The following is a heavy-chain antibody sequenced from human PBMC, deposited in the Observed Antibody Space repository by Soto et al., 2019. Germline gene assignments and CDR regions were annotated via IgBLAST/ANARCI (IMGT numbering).Heavy chain of an antibody. D-gene: IGHD3-10*02. CDR2: IYSSGNT. Sequence: QVQLQESGPGLVKPSQTLSLTCTVSGGSISSGGYYWSWIRQHPGKDQEWIGYIYSSGNTLYNPSFKSRVSMSVDTSKNQFSLNLSSVTAAYKAVYYCARNALRCYLFFDDWGQGTLVTVSS. CDR3: ARNALRCYLFFDD. J-gene: IGHJ4*02. V-gene: IGHV4-31*03. CDR1: GGSISSGGYY.